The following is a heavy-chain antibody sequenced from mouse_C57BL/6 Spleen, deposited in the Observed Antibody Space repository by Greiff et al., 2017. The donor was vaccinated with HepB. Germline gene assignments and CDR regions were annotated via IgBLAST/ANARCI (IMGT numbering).Heavy chain of an antibody. CDR3: ARQDGYSYYYAMDY. CDR2: IYPGSGST. D-gene: IGHD2-3*01. CDR1: GYTFTSYW. J-gene: IGHJ4*01. V-gene: IGHV1-55*01. Sequence: QVQLQQPGAELVKPGASVKMSCKASGYTFTSYWITWVKQRPGQGLEWIGDIYPGSGSTNYNEKFKSKATLTVDNSSSTAYMQLSSLTSEDSAVYYCARQDGYSYYYAMDYWGQGTSVTVSS.